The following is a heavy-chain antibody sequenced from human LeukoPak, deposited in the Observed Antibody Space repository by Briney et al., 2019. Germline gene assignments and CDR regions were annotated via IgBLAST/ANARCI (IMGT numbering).Heavy chain of an antibody. CDR1: AGSISSSSHH. D-gene: IGHD1-26*01. CDR2: IYYGRTT. CDR3: ARRLVGATPFDY. V-gene: IGHV4-39*01. J-gene: IGHJ4*02. Sequence: PSETLSLTCTVSAGSISSSSHHWGWIRQSPGKGLEWIGSIYYGRTTYYNPSLNSRVTISVVTSKNQFSLKLSSVTAADTAVYYCARRLVGATPFDYWGQGTLVTVSS.